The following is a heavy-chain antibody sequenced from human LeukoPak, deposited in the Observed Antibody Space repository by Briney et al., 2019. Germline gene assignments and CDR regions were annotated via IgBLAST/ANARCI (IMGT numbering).Heavy chain of an antibody. Sequence: SETLSLTCTVSGGSISSSSYYWGWIREPPGKGLEWIGSIYYSGSTYYNPSLKSRVTISVDTSKNQFSLKLSSVTAAATAVYYCASLGSSGRTPYFDYWGQGTLVTVSS. CDR1: GGSISSSSYY. D-gene: IGHD6-19*01. CDR3: ASLGSSGRTPYFDY. V-gene: IGHV4-39*01. J-gene: IGHJ4*02. CDR2: IYYSGST.